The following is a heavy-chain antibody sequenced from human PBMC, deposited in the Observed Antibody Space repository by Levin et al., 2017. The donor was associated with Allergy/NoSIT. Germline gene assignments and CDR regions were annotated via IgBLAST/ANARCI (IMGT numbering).Heavy chain of an antibody. CDR3: AKGPDITKAYCGGDCYPDY. Sequence: PGGSLRLSCAASGFTFSSYGMHWVRQAPGKGLEWVAVISYDGSNKYYADSVKGRFTISRDNSKNTLYLQMNSLRAEDTAVYYCAKGPDITKAYCGGDCYPDYWGQGTLVTVSS. CDR1: GFTFSSYG. V-gene: IGHV3-30*18. D-gene: IGHD2-21*02. J-gene: IGHJ4*02. CDR2: ISYDGSNK.